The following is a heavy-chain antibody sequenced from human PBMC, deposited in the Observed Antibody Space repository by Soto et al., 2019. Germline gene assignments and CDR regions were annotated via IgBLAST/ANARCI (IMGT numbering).Heavy chain of an antibody. V-gene: IGHV1-46*01. Sequence: QVQLLQSGAEVKKPGASVKVSCKASGYTFTSYYMHWVRQAPGQGLEWMGIINPSGGSTSYAQKFQGRVTMTRDTSTSTVYMELSSLRSEDTAVYYCARGYCSGGSCYWGMYENYYYGMDVWGQGTTVTVSS. J-gene: IGHJ6*02. CDR3: ARGYCSGGSCYWGMYENYYYGMDV. D-gene: IGHD2-15*01. CDR2: INPSGGST. CDR1: GYTFTSYY.